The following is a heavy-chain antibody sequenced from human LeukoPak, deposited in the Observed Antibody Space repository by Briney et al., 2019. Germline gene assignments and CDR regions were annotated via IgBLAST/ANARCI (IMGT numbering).Heavy chain of an antibody. CDR3: ARLRYFDWFPNKAFDI. D-gene: IGHD3-9*01. CDR2: INTNTGNP. J-gene: IGHJ3*02. CDR1: GYTFTSYA. Sequence: ASVKVSCKASGYTFTSYAMNWVRQAPGQGLEWMGWINTNTGNPTYAQGFTGRFVFSLDTSVSTAYLQTSSLKAEDTAVYYCARLRYFDWFPNKAFDIWGQGTMVTVSS. V-gene: IGHV7-4-1*02.